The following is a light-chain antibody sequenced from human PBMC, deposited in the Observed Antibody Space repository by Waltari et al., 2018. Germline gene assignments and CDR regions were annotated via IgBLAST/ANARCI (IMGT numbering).Light chain of an antibody. CDR1: SGHSTYA. CDR2: IKSDGDF. J-gene: IGLJ3*02. Sequence: QLLLTQSPSASASPGASVKLTCTPSSGHSTYAVAWHQVQPGRGPRYLMKIKSDGDFTRGDGIPDRFSGSSSGAERYLIISSGQPEDEADYYCQTWGTGIWVFGGGTKVTVL. CDR3: QTWGTGIWV. V-gene: IGLV4-69*01.